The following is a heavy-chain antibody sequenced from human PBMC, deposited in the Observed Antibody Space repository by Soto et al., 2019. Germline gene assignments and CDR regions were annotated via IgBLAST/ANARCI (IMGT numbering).Heavy chain of an antibody. V-gene: IGHV1-2*02. D-gene: IGHD3-10*01. J-gene: IGHJ4*02. CDR3: ARDLSYGSGSLCD. CDR1: GYTFTGYY. Sequence: ASVKVSCTASGYTFTGYYMHWVRQAPGQGLEWMGWINPNSGGTNYAQKFQGRVTMTRDTSISTAYMELSRLRSDDTAVYYCARDLSYGSGSLCDWGQGTLVTVSS. CDR2: INPNSGGT.